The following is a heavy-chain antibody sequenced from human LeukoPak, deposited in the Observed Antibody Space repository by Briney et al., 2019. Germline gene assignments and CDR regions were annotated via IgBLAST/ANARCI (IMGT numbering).Heavy chain of an antibody. D-gene: IGHD3-16*02. Sequence: GGSLRLSCEASGFAFSSSGMHWVRQTPGKGLEWVAVIWSDESHKYYADSVKGRFTISRDNSKNTLYLQMNSLRAEDTAVYYCAKDYRLRLRELSYLEYWGQGTLVTVSS. CDR2: IWSDESHK. V-gene: IGHV3-33*06. CDR3: AKDYRLRLRELSYLEY. CDR1: GFAFSSSG. J-gene: IGHJ4*02.